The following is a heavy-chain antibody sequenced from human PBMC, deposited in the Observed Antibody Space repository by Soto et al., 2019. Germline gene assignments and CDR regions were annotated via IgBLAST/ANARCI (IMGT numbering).Heavy chain of an antibody. CDR3: AREDNAWTLAYGLDV. V-gene: IGHV3-21*01. Sequence: PGGSLRLSCVGSGFTFSTYSINWVRQAPGKGLEWVSSISSRSDIYYADSVKGRFTISRDNAKNSVSLQMNSLRAEDTAVYYCAREDNAWTLAYGLDVWGQGPTVTVSS. J-gene: IGHJ6*02. CDR1: GFTFSTYS. D-gene: IGHD1-1*01. CDR2: ISSRSDI.